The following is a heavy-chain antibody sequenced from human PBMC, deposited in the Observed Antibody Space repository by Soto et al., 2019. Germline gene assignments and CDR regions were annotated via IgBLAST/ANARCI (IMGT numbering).Heavy chain of an antibody. CDR2: ISGNGGST. V-gene: IGHV3-23*01. D-gene: IGHD3-22*01. CDR1: GFTFSSYA. J-gene: IGHJ6*02. Sequence: EVQLLESGGGLVQPGESPRLSCAASGFTFSSYAMSWVRQAPGRGLEWVSIISGNGGSTYYAASVKGRFTISRDNTKNTLYLQMDSLTAEDTAVYYCAKDMSYYDSSGYYSGYYYYGVDVWGQGTTVTVSS. CDR3: AKDMSYYDSSGYYSGYYYYGVDV.